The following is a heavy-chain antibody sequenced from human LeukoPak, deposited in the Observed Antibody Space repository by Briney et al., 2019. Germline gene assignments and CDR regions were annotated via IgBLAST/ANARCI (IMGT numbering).Heavy chain of an antibody. D-gene: IGHD5-18*01. CDR2: LYRGGSA. Sequence: GGSLRLSCAAPGFNVSSNYMSWVRPAPGKGLEWVSLLYRGGSAFHADSVKGRFTISSDNSKNTLYLQLNSLRAEDTAVYYCARAGGGYRYGYYYHFYMDVWGKGTTVTVSS. CDR1: GFNVSSNY. CDR3: ARAGGGYRYGYYYHFYMDV. J-gene: IGHJ6*03. V-gene: IGHV3-53*01.